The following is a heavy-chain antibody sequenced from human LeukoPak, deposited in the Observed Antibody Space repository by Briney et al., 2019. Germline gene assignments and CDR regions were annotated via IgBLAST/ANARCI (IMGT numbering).Heavy chain of an antibody. V-gene: IGHV4-34*01. Sequence: SETLSLTCAVYGGSFSGYYWSWIRQPQGKGLEWIGEINHSGSTNYNPSLKSRVTISVDTSKNQFSLKLSSVTAADTAVYYCARGTRWLSWGYWGQGTLVTVSS. CDR1: GGSFSGYY. J-gene: IGHJ4*02. CDR3: ARGTRWLSWGY. CDR2: INHSGST. D-gene: IGHD5-24*01.